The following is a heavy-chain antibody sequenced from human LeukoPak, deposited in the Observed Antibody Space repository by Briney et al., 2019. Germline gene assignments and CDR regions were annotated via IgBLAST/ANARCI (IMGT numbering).Heavy chain of an antibody. D-gene: IGHD4-17*01. CDR2: ISYDGSNK. Sequence: PGGSLRLSCAASGFTFSSYGMHWVRQAPGKGLEWVAVISYDGSNKYYTDSVKGRFTISRDNSKNTLYLQMNSLRAEDTAVYYCARDTSGGVTTLGFDYWGQGTLVTVSS. J-gene: IGHJ4*02. V-gene: IGHV3-30*03. CDR3: ARDTSGGVTTLGFDY. CDR1: GFTFSSYG.